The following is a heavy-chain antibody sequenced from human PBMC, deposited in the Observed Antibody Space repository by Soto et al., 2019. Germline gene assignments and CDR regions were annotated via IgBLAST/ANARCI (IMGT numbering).Heavy chain of an antibody. CDR1: GGSISSGDYY. CDR2: IYYSGST. Sequence: QVQLQESGPGLVKPSQTLSLTCTVSGGSISSGDYYWSWIRQPPGKGLEWIGYIYYSGSTYYNPSLKSRVTISVDTSKNQFSLKLSSVTSADTAVYYCARAIRGTVTTGINFDYWGQGTLVTVSS. CDR3: ARAIRGTVTTGINFDY. D-gene: IGHD4-17*01. J-gene: IGHJ4*02. V-gene: IGHV4-30-4*01.